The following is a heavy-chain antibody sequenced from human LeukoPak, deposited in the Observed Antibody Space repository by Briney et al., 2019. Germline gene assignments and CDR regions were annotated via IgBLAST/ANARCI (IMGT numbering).Heavy chain of an antibody. CDR2: IYYSGST. J-gene: IGHJ4*02. Sequence: SETLSLTCTVSGGSISSSSYYWGWIRQPPGKGLEWIGSIYYSGSTYYNPSLKSRVTISVDTSKTQFSLNLSSVTAADTAMYYCSSSDSSGYYYLTWGQGTLVTVSS. CDR1: GGSISSSSYY. D-gene: IGHD3-22*01. V-gene: IGHV4-39*07. CDR3: SSSDSSGYYYLT.